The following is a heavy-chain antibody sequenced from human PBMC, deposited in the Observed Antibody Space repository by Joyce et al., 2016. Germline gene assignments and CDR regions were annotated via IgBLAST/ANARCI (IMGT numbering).Heavy chain of an antibody. V-gene: IGHV2-5*02. Sequence: QITLKESGPTLVKPTQTLTLTCAFSGFSLSTRGVGVGWIRQPPGKALEWLALIYWDDDKRYSPSLKSRLNSTKDTSRNQVVLTMTNMDPVDTATYYCAHRPNSGYDPSAFDFWGQGTLVTVSS. CDR2: IYWDDDK. D-gene: IGHD5-12*01. CDR1: GFSLSTRGVG. J-gene: IGHJ4*02. CDR3: AHRPNSGYDPSAFDF.